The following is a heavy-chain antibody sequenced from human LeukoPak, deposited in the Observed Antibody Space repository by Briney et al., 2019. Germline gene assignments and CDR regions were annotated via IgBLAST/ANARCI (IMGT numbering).Heavy chain of an antibody. D-gene: IGHD1-20*01. CDR2: INHSGST. CDR3: ARGPRITGTRAYYYYYMDV. CDR1: GGSFSGYY. J-gene: IGHJ6*03. Sequence: SETLSLTCAVYGGSFSGYYWSWIRQPPGKGLEWIGEINHSGSTNYNPSLKSRVTISVDTSKNQFSLKLSSMTAADTAVYYCARGPRITGTRAYYYYYMDVWGKGTTVTVSS. V-gene: IGHV4-34*01.